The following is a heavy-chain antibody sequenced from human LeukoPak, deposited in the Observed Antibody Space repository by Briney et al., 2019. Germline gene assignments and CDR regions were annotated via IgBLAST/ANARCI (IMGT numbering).Heavy chain of an antibody. CDR3: AKDWLGYYYMDV. D-gene: IGHD6-19*01. J-gene: IGHJ6*03. CDR2: ISGSGGST. CDR1: GFTFSSYA. V-gene: IGHV3-23*01. Sequence: GGSLRLSCAASGFTFSSYAMSWARQAPGKGLEWVSAISGSGGSTYYADSVKGRFTISRDNSKNTLYLQMNSLRAEDTAVYYCAKDWLGYYYMDVWGKGTTVTVSS.